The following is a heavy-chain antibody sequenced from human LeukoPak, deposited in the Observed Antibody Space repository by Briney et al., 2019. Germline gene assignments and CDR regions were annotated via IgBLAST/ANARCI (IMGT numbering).Heavy chain of an antibody. CDR2: IYYSGST. V-gene: IGHV4-31*03. D-gene: IGHD3-16*01. Sequence: PSETLSLTCPFSGGSISSGDYYWSWIRQPPGKGLGWIGYIYYSGSTYYNPSLKSRVTISVDTSKNQFSLKLSSVTAADTAVYYCARFRARFNWFDPWGQGTLVTVSS. CDR1: GGSISSGDYY. J-gene: IGHJ5*02. CDR3: ARFRARFNWFDP.